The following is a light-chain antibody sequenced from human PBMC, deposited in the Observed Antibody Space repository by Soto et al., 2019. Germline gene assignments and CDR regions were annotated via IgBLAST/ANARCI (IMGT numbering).Light chain of an antibody. CDR3: QQSGNSPPT. CDR2: AAS. Sequence: FVLTQSPGTLSFAPGERATLSCRSSQSVSATYLAWYQEKPGQAPRLLIYAASNRATGIPDRFSGSGSGTDFTLTISRLEPEDFAVYYCQQSGNSPPTFGQGTKVDIK. V-gene: IGKV3-20*01. CDR1: QSVSATY. J-gene: IGKJ1*01.